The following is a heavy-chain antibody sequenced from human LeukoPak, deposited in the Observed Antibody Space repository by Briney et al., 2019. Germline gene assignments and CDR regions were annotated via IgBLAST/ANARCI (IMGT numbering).Heavy chain of an antibody. D-gene: IGHD3/OR15-3a*01. V-gene: IGHV4-39*07. Sequence: SETLSLTCTVSGGSISATGYFRGWIHQPPGKGLEWIGSIYYSGITHYNPSLKSRVTISVDTSKNQFSLKLSSVTAADTAVYYCARVDLQNAFDIWGQGTVVTVSS. CDR1: GGSISATGYF. CDR3: ARVDLQNAFDI. CDR2: IYYSGIT. J-gene: IGHJ3*02.